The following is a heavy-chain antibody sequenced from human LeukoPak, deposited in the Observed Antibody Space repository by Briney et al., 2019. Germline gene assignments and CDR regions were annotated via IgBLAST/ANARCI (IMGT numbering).Heavy chain of an antibody. Sequence: GGSLRLSCAASGFTFSSYSMNWVRQAPGKGLEWVSSISSSSSYIYYADSVKGRFTISRDNAKNSLYLQMNSLRAEDTAVYYCARDLGHNDIADYWGQGTLVTVSS. CDR3: ARDLGHNDIADY. CDR2: ISSSSSYI. D-gene: IGHD3-22*01. CDR1: GFTFSSYS. V-gene: IGHV3-21*01. J-gene: IGHJ4*02.